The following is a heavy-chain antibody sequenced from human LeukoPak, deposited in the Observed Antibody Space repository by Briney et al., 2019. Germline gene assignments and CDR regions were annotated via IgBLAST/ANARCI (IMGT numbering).Heavy chain of an antibody. CDR3: ARVADGYTTYYFDY. D-gene: IGHD5-24*01. J-gene: IGHJ4*02. Sequence: GRSLRLSCAVSGFTFSSYAMHWVRQPPGKGLEWVAVISYDGSNKYYADFVKRRFTISGDNSKNTLYLQRNSLRAEDTAVYYSARVADGYTTYYFDYWGQGTLVTVSS. V-gene: IGHV3-30-3*01. CDR2: ISYDGSNK. CDR1: GFTFSSYA.